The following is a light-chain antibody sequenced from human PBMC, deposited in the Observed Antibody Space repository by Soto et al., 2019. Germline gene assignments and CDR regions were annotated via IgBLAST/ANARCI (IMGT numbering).Light chain of an antibody. CDR3: KSYAGSNTYV. CDR2: EVV. CDR1: SSDVGDYNY. V-gene: IGLV2-8*01. Sequence: QSALTQPASVSGSPGQSIIISCTGTSSDVGDYNYVSWYQQHPGKAPELMIYEVVQRPSGVPDRFSGSKSGNTASLTVSGLQAADEADYFCKSYAGSNTYVFGSGTKLTVL. J-gene: IGLJ1*01.